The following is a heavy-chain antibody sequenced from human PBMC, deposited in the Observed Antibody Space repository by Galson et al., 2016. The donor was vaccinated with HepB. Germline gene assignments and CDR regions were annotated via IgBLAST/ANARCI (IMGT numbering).Heavy chain of an antibody. CDR2: IYYTGST. J-gene: IGHJ5*01. CDR1: GVSISNYF. V-gene: IGHV4-59*06. Sequence: SETLSLTCTVSGVSISNYFWSWIRQPPGKGLEWVGSIYYTGSTYYNPSLKSRLTISVDTSKSQFSLKLTSVTAADTAVYYCVREFSGSWYDSWGQGTLLTVSS. D-gene: IGHD6-25*01. CDR3: VREFSGSWYDS.